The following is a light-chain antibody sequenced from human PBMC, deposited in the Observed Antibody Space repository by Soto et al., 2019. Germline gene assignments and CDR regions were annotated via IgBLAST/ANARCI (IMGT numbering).Light chain of an antibody. J-gene: IGKJ2*01. CDR2: DVS. CDR1: QSVSSSY. Sequence: IVLTQSPATLSLSPGEGATLSCRASQSVSSSYLAWYQQKPGQAPRLLIYDVSNRATGVPDRFSGSGSGTDFTLTISRLEPEDFAMYYCQQSGSSPYTFGQGTKVEIK. CDR3: QQSGSSPYT. V-gene: IGKV3-20*01.